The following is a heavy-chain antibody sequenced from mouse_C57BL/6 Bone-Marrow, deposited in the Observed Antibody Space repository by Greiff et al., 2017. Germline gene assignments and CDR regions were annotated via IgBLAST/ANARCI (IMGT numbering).Heavy chain of an antibody. CDR2: IDIGNGYT. Sequence: VQLQQSGAELVRPGSSVKMSCKTSGYTFTSYGINWVKQRPGQGLEWIGYIDIGNGYTEYNEKFKGKATLTSDTSSSTAYMQLSSLTSADSAIYFCASLTFCYNNYDWYFDVWGTGTTGTVSS. CDR1: GYTFTSYG. CDR3: ASLTFCYNNYDWYFDV. J-gene: IGHJ1*03. D-gene: IGHD2-5*01. V-gene: IGHV1-58*01.